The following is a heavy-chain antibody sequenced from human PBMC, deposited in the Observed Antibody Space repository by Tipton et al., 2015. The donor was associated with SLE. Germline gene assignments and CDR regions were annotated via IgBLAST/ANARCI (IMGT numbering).Heavy chain of an antibody. CDR2: ISGSGAST. D-gene: IGHD1-26*01. CDR3: AREGPWGGSHTY. CDR1: GFTFSSYT. V-gene: IGHV3-21*03. Sequence: SLRLSCVASGFTFSSYTMTWVRQAPGKGLEWVSGISGSGASTYYADSVKGRFTISRDNAKNSLYLQMNSLRAEDTAVYYCAREGPWGGSHTYWGQGTLVTVSS. J-gene: IGHJ4*02.